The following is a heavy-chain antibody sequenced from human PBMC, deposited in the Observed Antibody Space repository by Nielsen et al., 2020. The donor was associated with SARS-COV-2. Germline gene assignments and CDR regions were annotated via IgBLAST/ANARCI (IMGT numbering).Heavy chain of an antibody. CDR2: INPSGGST. V-gene: IGHV1-46*01. D-gene: IGHD3-9*01. CDR3: ARELIGYDILTGYYTPYNWFDP. Sequence: ASVKVSCKASGYTFTSYYMHWVRQAPGQGLEWMGIINPSGGSTSYAQKFQGRVTMTRDTSTSTVYMELSSLRSEDTAVYYCARELIGYDILTGYYTPYNWFDPWGQGTLVTVSS. J-gene: IGHJ5*02. CDR1: GYTFTSYY.